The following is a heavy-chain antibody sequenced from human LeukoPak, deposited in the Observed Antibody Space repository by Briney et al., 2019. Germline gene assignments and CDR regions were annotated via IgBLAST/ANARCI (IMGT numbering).Heavy chain of an antibody. CDR3: ARENSWFDP. J-gene: IGHJ5*02. V-gene: IGHV1-18*01. D-gene: IGHD2/OR15-2a*01. CDR1: GYTFTSFG. Sequence: GASVKISCKASGYTFTSFGISWVRQAPGQGLEWMGWISTYNGNTNYAQKLQGRVTLTTDTSTNTAYMELRSLRSDDTAAYYCARENSWFDPWGQGTLVTVSS. CDR2: ISTYNGNT.